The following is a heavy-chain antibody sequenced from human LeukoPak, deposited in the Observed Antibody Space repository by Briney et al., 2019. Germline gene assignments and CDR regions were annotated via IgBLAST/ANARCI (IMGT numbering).Heavy chain of an antibody. CDR2: ISVYNGNT. V-gene: IGHV1-18*04. J-gene: IGHJ4*02. Sequence: ASVKVSCKASGYTFTGYYMHWVRQAPGQGLEWMGWISVYNGNTDYAQKFQGRVTMTTDTSTSTAHMELRSLRSDDTAVYYCARQGYSGHSQGAADYWGQGTLVTVSS. CDR1: GYTFTGYY. D-gene: IGHD4-23*01. CDR3: ARQGYSGHSQGAADY.